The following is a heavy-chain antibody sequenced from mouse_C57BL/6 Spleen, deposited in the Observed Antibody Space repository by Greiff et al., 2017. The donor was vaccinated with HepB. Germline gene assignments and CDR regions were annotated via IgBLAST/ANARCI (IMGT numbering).Heavy chain of an antibody. CDR1: GYTFTEYT. CDR3: ARHERSYSNYERYFDY. J-gene: IGHJ2*01. D-gene: IGHD2-5*01. Sequence: QVQLKESGAELVKPGASVKLSCKASGYTFTEYTIHWVKQRSGQGLEWIGWFYPGSGSIKYNEKFKDKATLTADKSSSTVYMELSRLTSEDSAVYFCARHERSYSNYERYFDYWGQGTTLTVSS. V-gene: IGHV1-62-2*01. CDR2: FYPGSGSI.